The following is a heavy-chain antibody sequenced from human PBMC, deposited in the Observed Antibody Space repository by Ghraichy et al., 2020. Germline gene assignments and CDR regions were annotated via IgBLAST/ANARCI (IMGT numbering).Heavy chain of an antibody. Sequence: LSLTCAASGFTFSSYAMSWVRQAPGKGLEWVANIKEDGSEKYYVDSVKGRFTISRDNAKNSLYLQMNSLRAEDTAVYYCERDIVWNYAGTDYWGQGTLVTVSS. CDR1: GFTFSSYA. D-gene: IGHD1-7*01. CDR3: ERDIVWNYAGTDY. V-gene: IGHV3-7*01. J-gene: IGHJ4*02. CDR2: IKEDGSEK.